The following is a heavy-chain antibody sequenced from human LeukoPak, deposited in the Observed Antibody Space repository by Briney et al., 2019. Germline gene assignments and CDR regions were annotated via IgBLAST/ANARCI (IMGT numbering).Heavy chain of an antibody. J-gene: IGHJ4*02. CDR2: IIPIFGTA. V-gene: IGHV1-69*13. CDR1: GGTFSSYA. CDR3: ARTPRGYDSSGYYSY. D-gene: IGHD3-22*01. Sequence: SVKVSCNASGGTFSSYAISWVRQAPGQGLEWMGGIIPIFGTANYAQKFQGRVTITADESTSTAYMELSSLRSEDTAVYYCARTPRGYDSSGYYSYWGQGTLVTVSS.